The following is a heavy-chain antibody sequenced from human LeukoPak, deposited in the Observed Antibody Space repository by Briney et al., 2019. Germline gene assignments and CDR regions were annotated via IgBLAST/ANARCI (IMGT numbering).Heavy chain of an antibody. D-gene: IGHD5-18*01. V-gene: IGHV5-51*01. CDR2: IYPGDSDT. CDR3: ARHRQIQLWPQGDAFDI. CDR1: GYSFNNYW. Sequence: GESLKISCKGSGYSFNNYWIGWVRQMPGKGLEWMGIIYPGDSDTRYSPSFQGQVTISADKSISTAYLQWSSLKASDTAMYYCARHRQIQLWPQGDAFDIRGQGTMVTVSS. J-gene: IGHJ3*02.